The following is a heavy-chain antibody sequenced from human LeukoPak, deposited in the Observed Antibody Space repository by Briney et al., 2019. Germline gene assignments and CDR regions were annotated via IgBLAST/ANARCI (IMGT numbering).Heavy chain of an antibody. CDR1: GFTFSDYY. CDR3: AGKSLYYYGLDV. J-gene: IGHJ6*02. Sequence: PGGSLRLSCAASGFTFSDYYMSWIRQSPGKGLEWASYISSNENTIYYADSVKGRFTISRDNAKNSLYLQMNSLRAEDTAVYYCAGKSLYYYGLDVWGQGTTVTVSS. V-gene: IGHV3-11*01. CDR2: ISSNENTI.